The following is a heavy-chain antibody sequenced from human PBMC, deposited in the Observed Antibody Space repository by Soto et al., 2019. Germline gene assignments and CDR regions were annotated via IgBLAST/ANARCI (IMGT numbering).Heavy chain of an antibody. CDR2: IYSGGST. CDR1: GFTVSSNY. Sequence: PGGSLRLSCAASGFTVSSNYMSWVRQAPGKGLEWVSVIYSGGSTYYADSVKGRFTISRHNSKNTLYLQMNSLRAEDTAVYYCARDLVVPAAISGYSRSSYYYYYMDVWGKGTTVTVSS. CDR3: ARDLVVPAAISGYSRSSYYYYYMDV. D-gene: IGHD2-2*01. V-gene: IGHV3-53*04. J-gene: IGHJ6*03.